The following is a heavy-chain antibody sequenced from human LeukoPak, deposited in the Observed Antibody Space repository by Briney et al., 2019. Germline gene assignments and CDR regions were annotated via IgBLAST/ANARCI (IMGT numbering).Heavy chain of an antibody. V-gene: IGHV4-4*09. CDR3: ARAWSAAGYYFDY. Sequence: SETLSLTCTVSGGTISSYYWSWIRQPPGKGLEWIGYIYTSGSTNYNPSLKSRVTISVDTSKNQFSLKLSSVTAADTAVYYCARAWSAAGYYFDYWGQGTLVTVSS. CDR2: IYTSGST. D-gene: IGHD6-13*01. J-gene: IGHJ4*02. CDR1: GGTISSYY.